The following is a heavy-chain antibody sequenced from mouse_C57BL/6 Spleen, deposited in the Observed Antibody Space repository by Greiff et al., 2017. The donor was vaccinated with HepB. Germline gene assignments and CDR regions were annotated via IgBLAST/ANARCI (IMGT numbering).Heavy chain of an antibody. D-gene: IGHD2-4*01. J-gene: IGHJ3*01. CDR2: INPNNGGT. Sequence: EVQLQQSGPELVKPGASVKISCKASGYTFTDYYMNWVKQSHGKSLEWIGDINPNNGGTSYNQKFKGKATLTVDKSSSTAYMELRSLTSEDSAVYYCASLYYDYDGAWFAYWGQGTLVTVSA. CDR3: ASLYYDYDGAWFAY. V-gene: IGHV1-26*01. CDR1: GYTFTDYY.